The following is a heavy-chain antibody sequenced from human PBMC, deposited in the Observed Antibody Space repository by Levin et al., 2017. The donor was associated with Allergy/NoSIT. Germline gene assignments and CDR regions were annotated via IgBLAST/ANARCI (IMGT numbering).Heavy chain of an antibody. CDR2: ISIEDYST. V-gene: IGHV3-64*01. J-gene: IGHJ3*02. D-gene: IGHD2-15*01. CDR3: AREGYSSGRAGTFDM. CDR1: GFTLSNSV. Sequence: GGSLRLSCAASGFTLSNSVIHWVRQAPGKGLEYVSAISIEDYSTYYANSVRARFTISRDNSKNTVYLQMDSLRAEDMAVYYCAREGYSSGRAGTFDMWGQGTVVTVSS.